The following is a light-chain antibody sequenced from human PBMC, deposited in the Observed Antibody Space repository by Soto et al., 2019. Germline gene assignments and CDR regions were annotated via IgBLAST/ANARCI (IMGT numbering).Light chain of an antibody. V-gene: IGKV3-20*01. CDR2: GVS. Sequence: EIVLTQSPGTLSLSPGERATLSCRASQSVSSSYLAWYQQKAGQAPRLLIHGVSTRATGVPDRFSGSGSGTDFTLTISSLQPEDFATYYCQQTYSVPITFGQGTRLEIK. J-gene: IGKJ5*01. CDR1: QSVSSSY. CDR3: QQTYSVPIT.